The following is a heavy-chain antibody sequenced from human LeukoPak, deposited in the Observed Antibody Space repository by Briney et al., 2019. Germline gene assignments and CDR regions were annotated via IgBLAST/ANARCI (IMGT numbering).Heavy chain of an antibody. CDR3: ARGGDSSVSPFDY. V-gene: IGHV5-51*01. CDR2: IYPGDSDT. Sequence: GESLKISCKGSGYSFTGYWIGWVRQMPGKGLEWMGIIYPGDSDTRYSPSFQGQVTISADRSISTAYLQWSSLKASDTAMYYCARGGDSSVSPFDYWGQGTLVTVSS. CDR1: GYSFTGYW. J-gene: IGHJ4*02. D-gene: IGHD2-21*02.